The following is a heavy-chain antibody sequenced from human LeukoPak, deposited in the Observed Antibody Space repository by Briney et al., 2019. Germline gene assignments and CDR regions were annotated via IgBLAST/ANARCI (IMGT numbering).Heavy chain of an antibody. Sequence: GEPLKISCKGSGSRFTSYWIGWVRKMHGKGLEGMGIIYPGESDTRYSPSFQGQVTIPADKSISTAYLQWSSLKASDTAMYYCARTPGGYFDYWGQGTLVTVSS. J-gene: IGHJ4*02. CDR1: GSRFTSYW. CDR3: ARTPGGYFDY. CDR2: IYPGESDT. V-gene: IGHV5-51*01. D-gene: IGHD2-15*01.